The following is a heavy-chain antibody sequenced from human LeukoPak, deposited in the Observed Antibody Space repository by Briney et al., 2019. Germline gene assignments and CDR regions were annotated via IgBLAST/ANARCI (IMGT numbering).Heavy chain of an antibody. J-gene: IGHJ6*03. D-gene: IGHD3-22*01. CDR2: IYPADSET. CDR3: ARHKRHDYYNISGYYYYHYMDV. V-gene: IGHV5-51*01. CDR1: GYRFNSYW. Sequence: GESLKISCKGSGYRFNSYWIGWVRQMPGKGLEWMGIIYPADSETRYSPSFQGLVTISVDKSIDTAYLQWSSLKASDTAIYYCARHKRHDYYNISGYYYYHYMDVWGKGPAVTVSS.